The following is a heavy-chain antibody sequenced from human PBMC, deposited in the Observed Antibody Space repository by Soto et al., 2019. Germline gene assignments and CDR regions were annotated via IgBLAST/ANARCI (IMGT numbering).Heavy chain of an antibody. CDR1: GFTFSSYA. D-gene: IGHD1-26*01. J-gene: IGHJ3*02. CDR2: ISYDGSNK. CDR3: ASDHLLGIVGATDAFDI. Sequence: QVQLVESGGGVVQPGRSLRLSCAASGFTFSSYAMHWVRQAPGKGLEWVAVISYDGSNKYYADSVKGRFTISRDNSKNTLYLQMNSPRAEDTALYYCASDHLLGIVGATDAFDIWGQGTMVTVSS. V-gene: IGHV3-30-3*01.